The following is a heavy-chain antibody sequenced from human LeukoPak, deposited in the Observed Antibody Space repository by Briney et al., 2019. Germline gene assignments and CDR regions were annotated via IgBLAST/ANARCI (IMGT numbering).Heavy chain of an antibody. CDR3: ARGRGYDFWSGRVFYYYYYYMDV. V-gene: IGHV4-34*01. J-gene: IGHJ6*03. D-gene: IGHD3-3*01. Sequence: SETLSLTCAVYGGSFSGYYWSWIRQSPGKGLEWIGEINHRGSTNYNPSLKSRVTISVDTSKNQFSLKLSSVTAADTAVYYCARGRGYDFWSGRVFYYYYYYMDVWGKGTTVTVSS. CDR1: GGSFSGYY. CDR2: INHRGST.